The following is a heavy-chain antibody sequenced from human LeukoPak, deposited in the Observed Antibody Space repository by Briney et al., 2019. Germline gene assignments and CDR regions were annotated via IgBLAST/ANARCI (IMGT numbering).Heavy chain of an antibody. CDR2: INSDGSST. Sequence: GGSLRLSCAASGFTFSSYWMHWVRQAPGKGLVWVSRINSDGSSTSYADSVKGRFTISRDNAKNTLYLQMNSLRAEDTAVYYCARGLGGSGSYPSYYFDYWGQGTLVTVSS. V-gene: IGHV3-74*01. CDR3: ARGLGGSGSYPSYYFDY. J-gene: IGHJ4*02. D-gene: IGHD3-10*01. CDR1: GFTFSSYW.